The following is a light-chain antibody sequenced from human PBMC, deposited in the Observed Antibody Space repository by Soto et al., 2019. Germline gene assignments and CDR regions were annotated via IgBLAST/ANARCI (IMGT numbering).Light chain of an antibody. CDR1: QSIGSW. Sequence: DFQMTQSPSTLSASVGDRVTITCWASQSIGSWLAWYQQKPGKAPNLLIYDASSLQSGVPSRFSGSGSGIQFTLTISSLQPDDFATYYCQQYNTYPYTFGQGTKLEIK. CDR3: QQYNTYPYT. J-gene: IGKJ2*01. CDR2: DAS. V-gene: IGKV1-5*01.